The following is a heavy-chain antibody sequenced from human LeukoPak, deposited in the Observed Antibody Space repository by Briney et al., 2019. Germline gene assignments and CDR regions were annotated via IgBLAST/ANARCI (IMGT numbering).Heavy chain of an antibody. D-gene: IGHD5-18*01. CDR2: IYYSGST. CDR1: GGSISSSSYY. J-gene: IGHJ4*02. V-gene: IGHV4-39*01. Sequence: PSETLSLTCTVSGGSISSSSYYWGWIRQPPGKGLEWIGSIYYSGSTYYNPSLKSRVTISVDTSKNQFSLKLSSVTAADTAVYYCARRGVDTAMGYYFDYWGQGTLVTVSS. CDR3: ARRGVDTAMGYYFDY.